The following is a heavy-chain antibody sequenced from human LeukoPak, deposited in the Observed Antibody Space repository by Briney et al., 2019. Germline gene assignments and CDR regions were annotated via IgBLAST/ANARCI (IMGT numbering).Heavy chain of an antibody. CDR3: AKTLTFGDLLPVDY. J-gene: IGHJ4*02. CDR2: IRYDGSNK. D-gene: IGHD3-10*01. V-gene: IGHV3-30*02. Sequence: GGSLRLSCAASGFTFSSYGMHWVRQAPGKGLEWVAFIRYDGSNKYYADSVKGRFTISRDNSKNTLYLQMNSLRAEDTAVYYCAKTLTFGDLLPVDYWGQGTLVTVSS. CDR1: GFTFSSYG.